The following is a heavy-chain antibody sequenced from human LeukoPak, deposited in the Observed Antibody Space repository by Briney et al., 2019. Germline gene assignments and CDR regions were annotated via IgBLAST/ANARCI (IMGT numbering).Heavy chain of an antibody. CDR1: GFSLSTSGVG. J-gene: IGHJ4*02. CDR3: GHRRDGGSCYDY. V-gene: IGHV2-5*01. Sequence: ESGPTLVKPTQTLTLTCTFSGFSLSTSGVGVGWIRQPPGKALEWLALIYWNDDKRYSPSLKSRLTITKDTSKNQVVLTMTNMDPVDTATYYCGHRRDGGSCYDYWGQGTLVTVSS. CDR2: IYWNDDK. D-gene: IGHD2-15*01.